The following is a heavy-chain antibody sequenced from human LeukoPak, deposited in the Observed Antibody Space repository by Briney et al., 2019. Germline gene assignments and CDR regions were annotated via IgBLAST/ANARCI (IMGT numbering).Heavy chain of an antibody. Sequence: SVKVSCKASGFTFTSSAMQWVRQARGQRLEWIGWIVVGSGNTNYAQKFQERVTITRDMSTSTAYMELSSLRSEDTAVYYCAAGTIMITFGGVIVPDYWGQGTLVTVSS. D-gene: IGHD3-16*02. J-gene: IGHJ4*02. V-gene: IGHV1-58*02. CDR3: AAGTIMITFGGVIVPDY. CDR1: GFTFTSSA. CDR2: IVVGSGNT.